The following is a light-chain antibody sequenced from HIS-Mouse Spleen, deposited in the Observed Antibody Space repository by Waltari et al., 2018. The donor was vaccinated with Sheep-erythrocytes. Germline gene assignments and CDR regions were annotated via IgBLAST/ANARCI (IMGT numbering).Light chain of an antibody. V-gene: IGLV2-11*01. CDR3: CSYAGSYNHV. CDR1: SRDVVCYNY. CDR2: DVS. J-gene: IGLJ1*01. Sequence: QSALTQPRSGSGSPGQSVTIHCTGTSRDVVCYNYVSWYQQHPGKAPKLMIYDVSKRPSGVPDRFSGSKSGNTASLTISGLQAEDEADYYCCSYAGSYNHVFATGTKVTVL.